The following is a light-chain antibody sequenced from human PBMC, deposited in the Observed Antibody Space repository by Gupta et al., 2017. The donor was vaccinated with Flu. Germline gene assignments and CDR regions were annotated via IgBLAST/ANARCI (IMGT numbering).Light chain of an antibody. V-gene: IGLV2-8*01. Sequence: QSALPQPPLASGSPRQSVTISCTATSSAVGGDQYVSWSRQHPAKAPTLIIYEVSKRPSPLLARFSGATTGNTAALTVSGLQDDDEADYYCSSYEGSNNHVFGIGTKVTVL. CDR2: EVS. CDR1: SSAVGGDQY. J-gene: IGLJ1*01. CDR3: SSYEGSNNHV.